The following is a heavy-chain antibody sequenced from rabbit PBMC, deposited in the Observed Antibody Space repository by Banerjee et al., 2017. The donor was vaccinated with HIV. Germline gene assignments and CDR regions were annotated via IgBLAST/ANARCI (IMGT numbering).Heavy chain of an antibody. D-gene: IGHD1-1*01. V-gene: IGHV1S47*01. CDR3: VRGLDSDTAL. CDR1: GFDFSSNT. J-gene: IGHJ4*01. CDR2: IYNGDGNT. Sequence: QEQLVESGGGLVQPEGSLTLTCKASGFDFSSNTMCWVRQAPGKGLEWIGCIYNGDGNTYYASWAKGRLTISKTSSTTVTLQMTSLTAADTATYFCVRGLDSDTALWGPGTLVTVS.